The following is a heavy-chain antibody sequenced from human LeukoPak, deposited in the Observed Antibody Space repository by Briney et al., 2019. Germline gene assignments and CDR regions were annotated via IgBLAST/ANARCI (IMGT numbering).Heavy chain of an antibody. CDR1: GFTFSICA. D-gene: IGHD5-24*01. CDR2: ISYDGSNK. Sequence: GGSLRLSCAASGFTFSICAMNWVRQAPGKGLEWVAVISYDGSNKYYADSVKGRFTISRDNSKNTLYLQMNSLRAEDTAVYYCARVVRRDGYNFFDYWGQGTLVTVSS. V-gene: IGHV3-30*01. CDR3: ARVVRRDGYNFFDY. J-gene: IGHJ4*02.